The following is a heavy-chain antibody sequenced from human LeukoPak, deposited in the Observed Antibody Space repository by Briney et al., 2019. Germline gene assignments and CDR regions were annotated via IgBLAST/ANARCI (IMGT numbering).Heavy chain of an antibody. CDR2: ISSSGSTI. Sequence: GGSLRLSCAASGFTFSDYYMSWIRQAPGKGLGWVSYISSSGSTIYYADSVKGRFTISRDNAKNSLYLQMNSLRAEDTAVYYCARDDSSSDDAFDIWGQGTMVTVSS. CDR1: GFTFSDYY. CDR3: ARDDSSSDDAFDI. J-gene: IGHJ3*02. D-gene: IGHD6-6*01. V-gene: IGHV3-11*01.